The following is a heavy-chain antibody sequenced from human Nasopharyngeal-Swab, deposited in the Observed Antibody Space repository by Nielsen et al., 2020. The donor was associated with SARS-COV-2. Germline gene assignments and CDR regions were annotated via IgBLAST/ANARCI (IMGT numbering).Heavy chain of an antibody. CDR2: IYYSGST. V-gene: IGHV4-59*01. D-gene: IGHD2-15*01. CDR3: ARGYCSGGSWYRYYYYYYMDV. J-gene: IGHJ6*03. Sequence: RQAPGKGLEWIGYIYYSGSTKYNPSLKSRVTISVDTSKNQFSLKLSSVTAADTAVYYCARGYCSGGSWYRYYYYYYMDVWGKGTTVTVSS.